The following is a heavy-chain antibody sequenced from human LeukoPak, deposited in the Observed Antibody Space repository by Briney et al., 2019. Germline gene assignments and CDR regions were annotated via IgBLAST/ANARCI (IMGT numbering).Heavy chain of an antibody. J-gene: IGHJ5*02. CDR3: ARDRLVVAAITGVNWFDP. CDR2: ISSSCSTI. V-gene: IGHV3-48*03. D-gene: IGHD2-15*01. CDR1: GFTFSSYE. Sequence: GGSLRLSCAASGFTFSSYEMNWVRQAPGKGLEWVSYISSSCSTIYYADSVKGQFTISRDNAKNSLYLQMNSLRAEDTAVYYCARDRLVVAAITGVNWFDPWGQGTLVTVSS.